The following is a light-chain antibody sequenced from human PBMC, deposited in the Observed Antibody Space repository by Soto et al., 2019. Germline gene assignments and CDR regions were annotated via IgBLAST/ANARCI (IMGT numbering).Light chain of an antibody. J-gene: IGKJ1*01. CDR3: EQYGSSPRT. Sequence: DIQMTQSPSTLSASIGDRVTITCRASQSISSWLAWYQQKPGKAPKLLIYDASSLESGVPSRFSGSGSGTDFSLTISRLEPEDFAVYYCEQYGSSPRTFGQGTKV. CDR1: QSISSW. V-gene: IGKV1-5*01. CDR2: DAS.